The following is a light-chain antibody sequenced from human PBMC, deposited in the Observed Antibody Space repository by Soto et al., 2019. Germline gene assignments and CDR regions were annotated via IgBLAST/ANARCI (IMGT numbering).Light chain of an antibody. CDR3: QQHNNWPWT. CDR1: QSICAT. J-gene: IGKJ1*01. CDR2: GAS. Sequence: EIVMTQSPATLSVSPGGRATLSCRASQSICATLAWYQQKPGQAPRLLIYGASSRVTGFPARFSGSGSGTDFTLTISSQQSDDFAVYYCQQHNNWPWTFGRGTKVEIK. V-gene: IGKV3-15*01.